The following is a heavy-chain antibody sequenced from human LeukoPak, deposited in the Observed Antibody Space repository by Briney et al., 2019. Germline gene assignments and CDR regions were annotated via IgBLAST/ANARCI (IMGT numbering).Heavy chain of an antibody. D-gene: IGHD2-2*02. CDR3: ARDPHIVVVPAAIRGWFDP. J-gene: IGHJ5*02. CDR1: GYTFTSYG. Sequence: ASVTVSFKTSGYTFTSYGISWVRQAPGQGLEWMGWISAYSGNTNYAQKLQGRVTMTTDTSTSTAYMELRSLRSDDTAVYYCARDPHIVVVPAAIRGWFDPWGQGTLVTVSS. V-gene: IGHV1-18*01. CDR2: ISAYSGNT.